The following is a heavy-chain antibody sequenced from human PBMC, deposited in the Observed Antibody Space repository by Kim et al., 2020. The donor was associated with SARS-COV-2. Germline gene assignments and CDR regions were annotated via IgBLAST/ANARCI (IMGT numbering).Heavy chain of an antibody. CDR3: ARGHRALRAVVDY. D-gene: IGHD6-19*01. CDR2: INHSGST. J-gene: IGHJ4*02. V-gene: IGHV4-34*01. CDR1: GGSFSGYY. Sequence: SETLSLTCAVYGGSFSGYYWSWIRQPPGKGLEWIGEINHSGSTNYNPSLKSRVTISVDTSKNQFSLKLSSVTAADTAVYYCARGHRALRAVVDYWGQGTLVTVSS.